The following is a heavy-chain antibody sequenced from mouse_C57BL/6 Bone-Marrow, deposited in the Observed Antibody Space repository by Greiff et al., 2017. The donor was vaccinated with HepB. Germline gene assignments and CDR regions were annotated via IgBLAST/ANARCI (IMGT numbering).Heavy chain of an antibody. CDR2: IYPRSGNT. CDR1: GYTFTSYG. D-gene: IGHD3-2*02. J-gene: IGHJ3*01. V-gene: IGHV1-81*01. Sequence: QVQLQQSGAELARPGASVKLSCKASGYTFTSYGISWVKQRTGQGLEWIGEIYPRSGNTYYNEKFKGKAKLTADKSSSTAYMELRSLTSEDSAVYFCARRTDSSGYGFAYWGQGTLVTVSA. CDR3: ARRTDSSGYGFAY.